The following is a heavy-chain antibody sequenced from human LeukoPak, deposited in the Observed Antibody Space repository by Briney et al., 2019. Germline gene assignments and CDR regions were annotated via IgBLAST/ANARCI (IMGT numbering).Heavy chain of an antibody. V-gene: IGHV3-23*01. CDR2: ISVSGYSS. J-gene: IGHJ4*02. Sequence: PGGSLRLSCTASGFIFTNDALTWVRQGPGKGLEWVSYISVSGYSSYYADSVQGRFTISRDSSKKTLFLQMNSLRAEDTALYYCATVGHHFGTSGYFHFDFWGQGALVTVSS. CDR1: GFIFTNDA. CDR3: ATVGHHFGTSGYFHFDF. D-gene: IGHD3-22*01.